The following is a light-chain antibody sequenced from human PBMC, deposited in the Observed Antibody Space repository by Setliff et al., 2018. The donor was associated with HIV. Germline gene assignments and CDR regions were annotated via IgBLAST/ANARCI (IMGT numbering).Light chain of an antibody. V-gene: IGLV2-11*01. J-gene: IGLJ1*01. Sequence: QSVLTQPRSVSGSPGQSVTFSCSGSSSDIGTYNYVSWYQQHPGKAPKLIISDVIRRPSGVPDRFSGSKSGNTASLTISGLQAEDEADYYCQSYDSSLSVLYVFGTGTKVTVL. CDR1: SSDIGTYNY. CDR3: QSYDSSLSVLYV. CDR2: DVI.